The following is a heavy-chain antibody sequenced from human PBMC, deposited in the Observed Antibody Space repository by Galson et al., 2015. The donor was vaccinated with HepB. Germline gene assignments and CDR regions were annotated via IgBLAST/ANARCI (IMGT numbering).Heavy chain of an antibody. Sequence: ETLSLTCNVSGGSIRSGSYYWSWIRQHPGKGLEWIGYIYYSGSTNYNPSLKSRVTISVDTSKNQFSLKLSSVTAADTAVYYCARVGSGYYYHFDYWGQGTLVTASS. D-gene: IGHD3-22*01. CDR3: ARVGSGYYYHFDY. CDR2: IYYSGST. V-gene: IGHV4-61*01. CDR1: GGSIRSGSYY. J-gene: IGHJ4*02.